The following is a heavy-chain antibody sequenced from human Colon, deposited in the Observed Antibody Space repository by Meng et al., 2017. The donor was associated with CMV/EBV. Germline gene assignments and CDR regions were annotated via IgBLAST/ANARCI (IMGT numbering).Heavy chain of an antibody. CDR1: GYSISSGYY. J-gene: IGHJ4*03. CDR2: IYSSGYS. D-gene: IGHD3-16*01. CDR3: ARDDYSVDYYFDY. Sequence: SETLSLTCSVSGYSISSGYYWGWIRQSPGRGLEWIGSIYSSGYSYYSPSLKNRVAMSVDTSKNQFSLKVTSVTAADTAIYYCARDDYSVDYYFDYWGQGTLVTVSS. V-gene: IGHV4-38-2*02.